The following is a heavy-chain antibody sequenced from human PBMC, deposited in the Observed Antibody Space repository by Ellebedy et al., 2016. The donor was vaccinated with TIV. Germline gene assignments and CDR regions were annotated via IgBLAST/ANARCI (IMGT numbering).Heavy chain of an antibody. CDR2: INHSGGT. D-gene: IGHD6-19*01. Sequence: SETLSLXCAVYGGSFSGHYWSWIRQPPGKGLEWIGEINHSGGTNYNPSLKSRVTISADTSKNQVSLKLTSVTAADTAVYYCARDSSGWPFLDYWGQGTLVTVSS. CDR3: ARDSSGWPFLDY. V-gene: IGHV4-34*01. CDR1: GGSFSGHY. J-gene: IGHJ4*02.